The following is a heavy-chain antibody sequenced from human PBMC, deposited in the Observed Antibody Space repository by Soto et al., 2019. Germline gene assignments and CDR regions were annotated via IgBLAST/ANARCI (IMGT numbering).Heavy chain of an antibody. CDR2: IYYSGST. Sequence: SETLSLTCTVSGGSISSSSYYWGWIRQPPGKGLEWIGSIYYSGSTYYNPSLKSRVTLSVDTSKNQFSLKQSSVPAADTGVYDRARHSTDYYGTSGYPNDAFDIRGQLTMFTVSS. CDR3: ARHSTDYYGTSGYPNDAFDI. D-gene: IGHD3-22*01. J-gene: IGHJ3*02. V-gene: IGHV4-39*01. CDR1: GGSISSSSYY.